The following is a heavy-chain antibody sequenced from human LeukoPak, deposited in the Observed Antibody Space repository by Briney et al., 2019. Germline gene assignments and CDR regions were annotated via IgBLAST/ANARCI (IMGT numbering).Heavy chain of an antibody. V-gene: IGHV4-59*08. CDR3: ARQETGDPEFDY. Sequence: SETLSLTCTVSGGSISSHYWSWIRQPPGKGLEWTGYISYSGSTKYNPSLKSRVSISVDTSKKQFSLKLSSVTAAGTAVYYCARQETGDPEFDYWGQGTLVTVSS. CDR1: GGSISSHY. CDR2: ISYSGST. D-gene: IGHD7-27*01. J-gene: IGHJ4*02.